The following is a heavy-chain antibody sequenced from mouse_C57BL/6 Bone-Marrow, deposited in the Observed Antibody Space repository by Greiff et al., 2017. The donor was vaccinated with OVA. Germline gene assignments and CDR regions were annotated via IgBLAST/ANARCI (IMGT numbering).Heavy chain of an antibody. Sequence: EVQLQQSGPVLVKPGASVKMSCKASGYTFTDYYMNWVKQSHGKSLEWIGVINPYNGGTSYNQKFKGKATLTVDKSSSTAYMELNSLTSEDSAVYYCARGNYDYGHWYFDVWGTGTTVTVSS. CDR3: ARGNYDYGHWYFDV. CDR1: GYTFTDYY. CDR2: INPYNGGT. D-gene: IGHD2-4*01. V-gene: IGHV1-19*01. J-gene: IGHJ1*03.